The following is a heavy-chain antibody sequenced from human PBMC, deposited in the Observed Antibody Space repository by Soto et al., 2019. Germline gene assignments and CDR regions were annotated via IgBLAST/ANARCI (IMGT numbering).Heavy chain of an antibody. Sequence: PGGSLRLSCAASGFTFSSYAMSWVRQAPGKGLERVSAISGSGGSTYYADSVKGRFTISRDNSKNTLYLQMNSLRAEDTAVYYCASLPVTRIVVVTGYWGQGSLVTVAS. V-gene: IGHV3-23*01. J-gene: IGHJ4*02. CDR2: ISGSGGST. D-gene: IGHD3-22*01. CDR3: ASLPVTRIVVVTGY. CDR1: GFTFSSYA.